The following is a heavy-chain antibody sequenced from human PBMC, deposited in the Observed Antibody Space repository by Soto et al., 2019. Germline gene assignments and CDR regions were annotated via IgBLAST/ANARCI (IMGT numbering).Heavy chain of an antibody. D-gene: IGHD3-22*01. J-gene: IGHJ3*02. CDR3: ARTYFYETSGYFRPADPFDI. CDR2: IYYSGST. CDR1: GGSISSSSYY. Sequence: SETMSLTCTVSGGSISSSSYYWGWIRQPPGKGLQWIGSIYYSGSTYYNPSLKSRVTISVDKSKNQFSLKLSSVTAADTAVYYCARTYFYETSGYFRPADPFDIWGPGTMVTV. V-gene: IGHV4-39*01.